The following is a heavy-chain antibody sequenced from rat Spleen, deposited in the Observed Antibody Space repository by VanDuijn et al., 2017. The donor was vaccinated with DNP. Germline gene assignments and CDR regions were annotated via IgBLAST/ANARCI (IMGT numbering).Heavy chain of an antibody. CDR1: GFTFRDYN. Sequence: EVQLVESGGGLIQPGRSLRLSCAASGFTFRDYNMAWVRQAPKKGLEWVATISYDGSSTYYRDSVKGRFTISRDNAKSTLYLQMDSLRSEDTATYYCARGGYYPNWFAYWGQGTLVTVSS. CDR2: ISYDGSST. V-gene: IGHV5-7*01. J-gene: IGHJ3*01. CDR3: ARGGYYPNWFAY. D-gene: IGHD1-12*03.